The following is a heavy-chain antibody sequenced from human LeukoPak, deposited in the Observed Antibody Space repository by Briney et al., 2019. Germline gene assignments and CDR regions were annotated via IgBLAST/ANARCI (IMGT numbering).Heavy chain of an antibody. CDR1: GGSISSGSYY. D-gene: IGHD3-22*01. CDR2: IYTSGST. CDR3: ARDLDDYYDSSEHWFDP. Sequence: KSSETLSLTCTVSGGSISSGSYYWSWIRQPAGKGLEWIGRIYTSGSTNYNPSLKSRVTISVDTSKNQFSLKLSSVTAADTAVYYCARDLDDYYDSSEHWFDPWGQGTLVTASS. J-gene: IGHJ5*02. V-gene: IGHV4-61*02.